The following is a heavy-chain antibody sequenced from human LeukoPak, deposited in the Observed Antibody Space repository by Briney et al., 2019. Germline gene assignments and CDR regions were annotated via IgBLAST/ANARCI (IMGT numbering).Heavy chain of an antibody. Sequence: GGSLRLSCAVSGFTFSTYPMHWVRQAPGKGLEWVAVVSYDGGNKYYADSVKGRFTISRDNSKNTLYLQMNSLRAEDTAVYYCAKVRSSWPAVDYWGQGTLVTVSS. CDR2: VSYDGGNK. CDR1: GFTFSTYP. J-gene: IGHJ4*02. D-gene: IGHD6-13*01. V-gene: IGHV3-30-3*01. CDR3: AKVRSSWPAVDY.